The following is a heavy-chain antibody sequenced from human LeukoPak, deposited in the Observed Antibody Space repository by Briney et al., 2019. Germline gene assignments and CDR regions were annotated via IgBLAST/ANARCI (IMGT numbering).Heavy chain of an antibody. D-gene: IGHD2-21*01. CDR3: AQFAKGG. Sequence: GGSLRLSCAASGFTFSDHYMDWVRQAPGKGLEWVGRIKHKAHSYTTEYAASVKGRFTISRDDSKSSLYLQMNSLKIEDTAVYYCAQFAKGGWGQGTLVTVS. V-gene: IGHV3-72*01. CDR1: GFTFSDHY. J-gene: IGHJ4*02. CDR2: IKHKAHSYTT.